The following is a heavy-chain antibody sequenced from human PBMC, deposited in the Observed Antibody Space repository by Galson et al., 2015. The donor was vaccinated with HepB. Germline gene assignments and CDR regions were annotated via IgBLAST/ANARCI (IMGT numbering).Heavy chain of an antibody. D-gene: IGHD3-3*01. CDR3: ARQLRFLEWLEENGGGYYFDY. J-gene: IGHJ4*02. CDR2: IGWDDDK. Sequence: PALVKPTQTLTLTCTFSGFSLSTSGMRVSWIRQPPGKALEWLARIGWDDDKFYSKSLKTRLTISKDTTKNQVVLTMTNMDPVDTAVYYCARQLRFLEWLEENGGGYYFDYWGQGTLVTVSS. V-gene: IGHV2-70*03. CDR1: GFSLSTSGMR.